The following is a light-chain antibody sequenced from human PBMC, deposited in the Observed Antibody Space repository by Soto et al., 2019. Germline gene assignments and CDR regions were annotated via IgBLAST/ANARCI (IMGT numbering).Light chain of an antibody. V-gene: IGKV3-20*01. CDR2: DTS. J-gene: IGKJ1*01. Sequence: ETVMTQSPGTLSVSLGERATLSCRASQSVSIHLAWYQQKPGQAPRLLIYDTSTRATGIPARSSGSGSGTDFTLTISRLEPADFAVYYCQYYGSSSTFGQGTKVDNK. CDR3: QYYGSSST. CDR1: QSVSIH.